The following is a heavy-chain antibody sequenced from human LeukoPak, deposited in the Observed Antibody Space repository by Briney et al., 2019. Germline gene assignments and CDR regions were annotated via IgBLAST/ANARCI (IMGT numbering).Heavy chain of an antibody. CDR2: IIPIFGTA. CDR1: GYTFTSYY. Sequence: SVKVSCKASGYTFTSYYMHWVRQAPGQGLEWMGGIIPIFGTANYAQKFQGKVTITADESTSTAYMELSSLRSEDTAVYYCARNSGSYPQGGDYWGQGTLVTVSS. V-gene: IGHV1-69*13. J-gene: IGHJ4*02. CDR3: ARNSGSYPQGGDY. D-gene: IGHD1-26*01.